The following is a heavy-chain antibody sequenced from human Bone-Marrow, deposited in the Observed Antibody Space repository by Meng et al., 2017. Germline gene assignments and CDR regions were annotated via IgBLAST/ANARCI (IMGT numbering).Heavy chain of an antibody. CDR2: IDPGDSTT. V-gene: IGHV5-51*01. D-gene: IGHD3-10*01. Sequence: GESLKISCKGFGYSFTSFWIVWVRQMPGEGLEWMGIIDPGDSTTTYSPSFQGPVTISADKSISTAYLQWSRLTASDTAMYYCARQRSRSYGMDVWGQGTTVTVSS. J-gene: IGHJ6*02. CDR3: ARQRSRSYGMDV. CDR1: GYSFTSFW.